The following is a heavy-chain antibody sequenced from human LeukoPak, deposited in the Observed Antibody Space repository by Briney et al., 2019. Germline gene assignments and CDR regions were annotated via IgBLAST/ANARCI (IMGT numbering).Heavy chain of an antibody. CDR2: IYYSGST. V-gene: IGHV4-39*01. D-gene: IGHD3-3*01. J-gene: IGHJ6*03. CDR1: GGSISSSSYY. Sequence: SETLSLTCTVSGGSISSSSYYWGWIRQPPGKGLEWIGSIYYSGSTYYNPSLKSRVTISVDTSKNQFSLKLSSVTAADTAVYYCARSPGFGSGFYYYYYYMDVWGKGTTVTVSS. CDR3: ARSPGFGSGFYYYYYYMDV.